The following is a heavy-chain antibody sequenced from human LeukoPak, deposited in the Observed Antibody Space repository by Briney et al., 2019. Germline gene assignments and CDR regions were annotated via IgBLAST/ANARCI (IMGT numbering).Heavy chain of an antibody. CDR1: GGSISSGDYY. D-gene: IGHD3-22*01. CDR2: IYYSGST. V-gene: IGHV4-30-4*01. J-gene: IGHJ4*02. CDR3: AREADYYDSSGYS. Sequence: SGTLSLTCAVSGGSISSGDYYWSWIRQPPGKGLEWIGYIYYSGSTYYNPSLKSRVTISVDTSKNQFPLKLSSVTAADTAVYYCAREADYYDSSGYSWGQGTLVTVSS.